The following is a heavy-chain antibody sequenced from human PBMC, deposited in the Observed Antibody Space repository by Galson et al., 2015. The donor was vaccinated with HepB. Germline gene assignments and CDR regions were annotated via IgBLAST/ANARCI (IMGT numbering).Heavy chain of an antibody. CDR2: ISAYNGST. Sequence: SVKVSCKASGYTFTSYGISWVRQAPGQGLEWMGWISAYNGSTNYAQKLQGRATMTTDTSTSTAYMELRSLRSDDTAVYYCARRLGYCSGGSCYPYYYYGMDVWGQGTTVTVSS. CDR3: ARRLGYCSGGSCYPYYYYGMDV. V-gene: IGHV1-18*04. D-gene: IGHD2-15*01. J-gene: IGHJ6*02. CDR1: GYTFTSYG.